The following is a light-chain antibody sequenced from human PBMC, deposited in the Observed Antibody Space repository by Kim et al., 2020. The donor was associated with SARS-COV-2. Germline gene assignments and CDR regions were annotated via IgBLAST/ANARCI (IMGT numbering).Light chain of an antibody. V-gene: IGKV3-11*01. CDR2: DVS. CDR3: QHRKTWPVT. J-gene: IGKJ4*01. CDR1: QSVNNY. Sequence: LAPGERAPLSGRASQSVNNYLAWYQQKPGQAPRLLLYDVSNRATGIPARFSGSGSGTDFTLTISSLEPEDSAVYYCQHRKTWPVTFGGGTKVDIK.